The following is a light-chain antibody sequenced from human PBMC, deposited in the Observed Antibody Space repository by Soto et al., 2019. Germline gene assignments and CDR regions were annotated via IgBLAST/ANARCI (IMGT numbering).Light chain of an antibody. Sequence: QSVLTQPPSVSGAPRQRVSISCSGATSNIGNNAVNGYQQLPGKSPKLLIYFDDMMPSGVSDRFSGSKSGTSASLAISGLQSEEEADYYWAGWDYSLNVVLFGGGTKVTVL. J-gene: IGLJ2*01. CDR3: AGWDYSLNVVL. V-gene: IGLV1-36*01. CDR1: TSNIGNNA. CDR2: FDD.